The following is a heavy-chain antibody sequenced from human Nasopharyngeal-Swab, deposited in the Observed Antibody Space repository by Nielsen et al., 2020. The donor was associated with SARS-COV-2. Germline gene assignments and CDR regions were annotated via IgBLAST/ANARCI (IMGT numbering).Heavy chain of an antibody. D-gene: IGHD4-23*01. V-gene: IGHV4-31*03. J-gene: IGHJ3*02. Sequence: SETLSLTCTVSGGSISSGGYYWSWIRQHPGKGLEWIGYIYYSGSTYYNPSIKSRVTISVDTSKNQFSLKMSSVTAADTAVYYCARDWGNSGAFDIWGQGTMVTVSS. CDR1: GGSISSGGYY. CDR2: IYYSGST. CDR3: ARDWGNSGAFDI.